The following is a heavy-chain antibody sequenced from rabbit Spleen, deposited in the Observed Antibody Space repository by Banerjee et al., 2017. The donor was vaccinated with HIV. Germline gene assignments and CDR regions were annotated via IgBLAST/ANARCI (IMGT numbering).Heavy chain of an antibody. D-gene: IGHD4-2*01. CDR3: ARDTVYASYAAFGHATLHYFDL. V-gene: IGHV1S45*01. J-gene: IGHJ4*01. CDR2: INGITGKA. Sequence: QEQLEESGGDLVKPEGSLTLTCTASGFSFSNKVVMCWVRQAPGKGLEWIACINGITGKAVYASWAKGRFTISKTSSTTVTLEMTSLTAADTATYFCARDTVYASYAAFGHATLHYFDLWGQGTLVTVS. CDR1: GFSFSNKVV.